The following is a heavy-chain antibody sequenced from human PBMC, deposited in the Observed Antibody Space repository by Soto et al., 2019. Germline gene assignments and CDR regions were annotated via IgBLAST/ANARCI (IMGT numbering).Heavy chain of an antibody. CDR3: ARGGSPISSGWFDDAFDI. CDR2: IKQDGSEK. J-gene: IGHJ3*02. V-gene: IGHV3-7*01. Sequence: GGSLRLSCAASGFTFSSYWMSWVRQAPGKGLEWVANIKQDGSEKYYVDSVKGRFTISRDNAKNSLYLQMNSLRAEDTAVYYCARGGSPISSGWFDDAFDIWGQGTMVTVSS. D-gene: IGHD6-19*01. CDR1: GFTFSSYW.